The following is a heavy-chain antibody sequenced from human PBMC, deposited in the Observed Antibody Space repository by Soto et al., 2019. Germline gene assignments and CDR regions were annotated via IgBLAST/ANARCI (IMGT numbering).Heavy chain of an antibody. CDR3: AAAIFVYGMDV. Sequence: QVQLQQWGAGLLKPSETLSLTCAVYGGSFSGYYWSWIRQPPGKGLEWIGEINHSGSTNYNPSLRSRVTISVDTSKNQFSLKLSSVTAADTAVYYCAAAIFVYGMDVWGQGTTVTVSS. J-gene: IGHJ6*02. CDR2: INHSGST. CDR1: GGSFSGYY. D-gene: IGHD2-2*02. V-gene: IGHV4-34*01.